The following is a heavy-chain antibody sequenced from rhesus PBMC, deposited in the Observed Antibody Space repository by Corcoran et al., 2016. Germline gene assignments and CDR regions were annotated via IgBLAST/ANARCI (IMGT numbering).Heavy chain of an antibody. CDR1: GGSFSGYY. D-gene: IGHD3-3*01. Sequence: QVQLQESGPGLVKPSETLSLTCAVSGGSFSGYYWGWLRQPPGKGLEWIGYISGSSGSTDYNPSRKSRVTISTDTSKNQFSLKLSSVTAADTAVYYCAGGSIVGLFDFWGQGVLVTVSS. CDR2: ISGSSGST. CDR3: AGGSIVGLFDF. V-gene: IGHV4-165*01. J-gene: IGHJ4*01.